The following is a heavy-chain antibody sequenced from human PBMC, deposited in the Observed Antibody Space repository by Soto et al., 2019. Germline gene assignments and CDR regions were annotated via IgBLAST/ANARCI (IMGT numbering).Heavy chain of an antibody. J-gene: IGHJ1*01. CDR2: IYHSGSA. V-gene: IGHV4-31*03. D-gene: IGHD3-22*01. CDR3: ATNGGYYDSSGPKYFPH. CDR1: GYSITSCGFY. Sequence: QVQLQESGPGLVKPSETLSLTCTVSGYSITSCGFYWSWLRPRPGKGLEGIGYIYHSGSATYNPSLMIRVTIAVDTSKQQFSLKLTSVTAEDTAVYYCATNGGYYDSSGPKYFPHRGQGTLVTVS.